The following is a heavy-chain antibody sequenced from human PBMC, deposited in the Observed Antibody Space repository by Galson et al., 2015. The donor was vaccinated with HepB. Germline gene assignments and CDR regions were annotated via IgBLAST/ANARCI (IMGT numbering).Heavy chain of an antibody. D-gene: IGHD6-19*01. CDR3: TTVGSDSSGGGTNDY. Sequence: SLRLSCAASGFTFSNAWMSWVRQAPGKGLEWVGRIKSKTDGGTTDYAAPVKGRFTISRDDSKNTLYLQMNSLKTEDTAVYYCTTVGSDSSGGGTNDYWGQGTLVTVSS. V-gene: IGHV3-15*01. CDR1: GFTFSNAW. J-gene: IGHJ4*02. CDR2: IKSKTDGGTT.